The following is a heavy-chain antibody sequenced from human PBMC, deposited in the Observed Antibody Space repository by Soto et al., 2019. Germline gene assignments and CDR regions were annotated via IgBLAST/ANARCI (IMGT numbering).Heavy chain of an antibody. CDR1: GGTTNSGGYY. CDR3: ARFCFSTSCPGYTFHI. J-gene: IGHJ3*02. CDR2: IYYTGST. Sequence: PSGTLSLTCAVSGGTTNSGGYYWSWISQHPGEGLEWIGHIYYTGSTSYNPSLKSRVTISIDTSKNQFSLKLSSATAADTALYYYARFCFSTSCPGYTFHIWGQGTMVTVSS. D-gene: IGHD2-2*01. V-gene: IGHV4-31*11.